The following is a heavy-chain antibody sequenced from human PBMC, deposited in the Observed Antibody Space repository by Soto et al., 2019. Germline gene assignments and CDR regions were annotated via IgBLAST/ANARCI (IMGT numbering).Heavy chain of an antibody. J-gene: IGHJ6*02. Sequence: SETLSLTCTVSGCSISSSSYYWGWIRQPPGKGLEWIGSIYYSGSTYYNPSLKSRVTISVDTSKNQFSLKLSSVTAADTAVYYCARVCGGDCHYGMDVWGQGTTVTVSS. CDR3: ARVCGGDCHYGMDV. CDR2: IYYSGST. V-gene: IGHV4-39*01. CDR1: GCSISSSSYY. D-gene: IGHD2-21*02.